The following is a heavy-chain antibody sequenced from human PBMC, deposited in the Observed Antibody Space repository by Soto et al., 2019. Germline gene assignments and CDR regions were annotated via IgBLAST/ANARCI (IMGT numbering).Heavy chain of an antibody. CDR2: IYSGGST. CDR3: ARDRRIIGACDT. Sequence: EVQLEESGGGLVQPGGSLRLSCAASGFTVSSNYMSWVRQAPGKGLEWVSVIYSGGSTYYADSVKGRFTISRDNSKNTLYHQMDSLRDEDTAVYYCARDRRIIGACDTWGQGTMFTVSS. CDR1: GFTVSSNY. J-gene: IGHJ3*02. V-gene: IGHV3-66*01.